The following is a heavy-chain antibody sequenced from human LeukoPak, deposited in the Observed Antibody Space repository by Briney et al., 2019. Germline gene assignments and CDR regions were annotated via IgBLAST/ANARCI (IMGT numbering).Heavy chain of an antibody. CDR2: INHSGST. CDR1: GGSISSSNW. D-gene: IGHD6-13*01. J-gene: IGHJ5*02. CDR3: ARGNSSSWYWFDP. V-gene: IGHV4-4*02. Sequence: PSETLSLTCAVSGGSISSSNWWSWVRQPPGKGPEWIGEINHSGSTNYNPSLKSRVTISVDTSKNQFSLKLNSVTAADTAVYYCARGNSSSWYWFDPWGQGTLVTVSS.